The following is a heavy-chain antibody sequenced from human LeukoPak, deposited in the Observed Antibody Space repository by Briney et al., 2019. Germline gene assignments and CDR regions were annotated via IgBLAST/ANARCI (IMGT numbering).Heavy chain of an antibody. CDR3: ASSLGPFHYMAV. CDR2: ISSNGART. V-gene: IGHV3-64*01. J-gene: IGHJ6*03. Sequence: PGGALRLSCAASGFTFSSSTMHWVRQAPGKGLEYIAAISSNGARTSHAHSVPCPLTISRDHYNNTLYLQVGSLRAEDMGVYYCASSLGPFHYMAVWRKGTTVTAPS. CDR1: GFTFSSST.